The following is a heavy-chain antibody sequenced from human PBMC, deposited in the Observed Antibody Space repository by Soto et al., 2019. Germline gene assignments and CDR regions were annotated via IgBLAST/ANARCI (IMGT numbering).Heavy chain of an antibody. Sequence: QITLKESGPALVRPRQALTLTCTFSGFSLTTSGVGVAWIRQPPGKALECLALVYWDGDERFNPSLRNRLTLTKDTSKNRVVLTMTNMDPVDTGTYYCAHRGGCSAASCFSNYFDAWGQGALVTVSS. J-gene: IGHJ5*02. D-gene: IGHD2-15*01. CDR1: GFSLTTSGVG. CDR3: AHRGGCSAASCFSNYFDA. V-gene: IGHV2-5*02. CDR2: VYWDGDE.